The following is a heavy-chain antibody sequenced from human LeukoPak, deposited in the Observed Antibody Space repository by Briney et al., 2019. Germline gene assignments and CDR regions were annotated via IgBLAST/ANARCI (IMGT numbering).Heavy chain of an antibody. V-gene: IGHV3-30*04. Sequence: GGSLRLSCAAAAFTFSSYAMHWVRQAPGKGLEWVAIISYDGSNKYYADSVKGRFTISRDNSKNTLSLQMNSLRVEDTAVYYCAQDLAWGAFDHWGQGTLVTVSS. D-gene: IGHD7-27*01. CDR2: ISYDGSNK. CDR3: AQDLAWGAFDH. CDR1: AFTFSSYA. J-gene: IGHJ4*02.